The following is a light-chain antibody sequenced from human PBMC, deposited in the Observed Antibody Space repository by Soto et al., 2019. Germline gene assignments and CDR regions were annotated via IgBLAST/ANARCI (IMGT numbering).Light chain of an antibody. CDR2: DVS. Sequence: QSALTQPASLSGSPWQSITISCTGTRREVGGYNYVSWYQQHPGKAPKLKIYDVSNRPSGLSNRFSGSKSGNTASLTISGLQAEDEADYYCSSYTSSSTYVFGTGTKVTVL. CDR1: RREVGGYNY. J-gene: IGLJ1*01. V-gene: IGLV2-14*01. CDR3: SSYTSSSTYV.